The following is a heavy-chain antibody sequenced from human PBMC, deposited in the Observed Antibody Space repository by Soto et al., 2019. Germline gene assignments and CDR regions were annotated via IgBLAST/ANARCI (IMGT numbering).Heavy chain of an antibody. V-gene: IGHV5-51*01. CDR3: ARQHRSTSAWLEGSLDP. J-gene: IGHJ5*02. Sequence: PGYSRKMSGSSSGCGCTNDWMGCVRQIPGRAPDWIGIIPPGDSDTRYRPFFQGPVTISADKSISTAYLLWSSLKASDTAMYYCARQHRSTSAWLEGSLDPCGPGPLVPVS. CDR1: GCGCTNDW. CDR2: IPPGDSDT. D-gene: IGHD2-2*01.